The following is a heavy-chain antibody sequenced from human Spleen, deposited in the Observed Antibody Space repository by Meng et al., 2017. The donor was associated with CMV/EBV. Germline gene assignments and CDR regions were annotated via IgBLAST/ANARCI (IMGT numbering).Heavy chain of an antibody. Sequence: QVPLAGAGGGLVKPGGSLGLSCAASGFTFSDYYMSWIRPAPGKGLEWVSYISSSSSYTNYADSVKGRFTISRDNAKNSLYLQMNSLRAEDTAVYYCARVVGAVDYWGQGTLVTVSS. D-gene: IGHD1-26*01. CDR3: ARVVGAVDY. CDR1: GFTFSDYY. V-gene: IGHV3-11*05. CDR2: ISSSSSYT. J-gene: IGHJ4*02.